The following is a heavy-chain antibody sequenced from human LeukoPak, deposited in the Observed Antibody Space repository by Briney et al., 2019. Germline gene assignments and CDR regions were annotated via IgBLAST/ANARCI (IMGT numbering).Heavy chain of an antibody. D-gene: IGHD6-13*01. V-gene: IGHV1-18*04. J-gene: IGHJ3*02. CDR1: GYTFTTYG. CDR2: ISVYNGNT. Sequence: ASVKVSCKASGYTFTTYGISWVRQAPGQGLEWMGWISVYNGNTDYAQNLQGRVTMTTDTSTSTAYMELWSLRSDDTAVYYCARDPRIVAGLGFDIWGHGTMVTVSS. CDR3: ARDPRIVAGLGFDI.